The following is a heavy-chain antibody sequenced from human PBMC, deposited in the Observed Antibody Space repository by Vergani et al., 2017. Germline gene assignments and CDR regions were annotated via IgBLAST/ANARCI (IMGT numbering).Heavy chain of an antibody. J-gene: IGHJ3*02. D-gene: IGHD2-15*01. CDR1: GFTFSSYS. V-gene: IGHV3-33*06. CDR2: IWYDGSNK. Sequence: VQLVESGGGLVQPGGSLRLSCTASGFTFSSYSMNWVRQAPGKGLEWVAVIWYDGSNKYYADSVKGRFTISRDNSQNTVNLQMNSLRAEDTAVYYCAKKRGYCSGGSCYLDAFDIWGQGTMVTVSS. CDR3: AKKRGYCSGGSCYLDAFDI.